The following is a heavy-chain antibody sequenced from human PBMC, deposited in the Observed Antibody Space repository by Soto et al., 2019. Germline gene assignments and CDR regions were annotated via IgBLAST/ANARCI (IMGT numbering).Heavy chain of an antibody. CDR1: GGTFSSYT. J-gene: IGHJ4*02. CDR3: ARVGYYDSSGYYWSDY. CDR2: IIPILGIA. Sequence: SVKVSCKASGGTFSSYTISWVRQAPGQGLEWMGRIIPILGIANYAQKFQGRVTITADKSTSTAYMELSSLRSEDTAVYYCARVGYYDSSGYYWSDYWGQGTLVTVSS. D-gene: IGHD3-22*01. V-gene: IGHV1-69*02.